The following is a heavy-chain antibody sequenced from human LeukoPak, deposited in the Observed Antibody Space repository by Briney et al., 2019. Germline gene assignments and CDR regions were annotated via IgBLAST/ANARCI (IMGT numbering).Heavy chain of an antibody. Sequence: PSETLSLTCTVSGGSISSYYWSWIRQPAGKGLEWTGRIYTSGSTNYNPSLKSRVTMSVDTSKNQFSLKLSSVTAADTAVYYCARESTWGYYYYYYMDVWGKGTTVTVSS. CDR2: IYTSGST. CDR1: GGSISSYY. V-gene: IGHV4-4*07. CDR3: ARESTWGYYYYYYMDV. D-gene: IGHD7-27*01. J-gene: IGHJ6*03.